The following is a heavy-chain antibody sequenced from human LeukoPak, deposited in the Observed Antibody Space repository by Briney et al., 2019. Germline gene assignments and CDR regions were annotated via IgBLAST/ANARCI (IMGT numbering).Heavy chain of an antibody. CDR1: GFVFSDVW. CDR3: AKDWRQQLVPDY. J-gene: IGHJ4*02. V-gene: IGHV3-30*02. D-gene: IGHD6-13*01. Sequence: GGSLRLSCEASGFVFSDVWMTWVRQAPGKGLEWVAFTRYDGSNKYYADSVKGRFTISRDNSKNTLYLQMNSLRAEDTAVYYCAKDWRQQLVPDYWGQGTLVTVSS. CDR2: TRYDGSNK.